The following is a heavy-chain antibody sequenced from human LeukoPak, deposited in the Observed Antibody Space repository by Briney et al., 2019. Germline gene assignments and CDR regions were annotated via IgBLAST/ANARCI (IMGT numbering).Heavy chain of an antibody. D-gene: IGHD3-16*01. J-gene: IGHJ4*02. CDR2: IKSDGSTT. V-gene: IGHV3-74*01. Sequence: PGGSLRLSCAASGFSFSSHWMHWVCQAPGKGLVWVSRIKSDGSTTSYADAVKGRFTVSRDNAKNTQSLHMNSLRAEDTAVYYCARDGGSGAFDYWGQGTLVTVSS. CDR3: ARDGGSGAFDY. CDR1: GFSFSSHW.